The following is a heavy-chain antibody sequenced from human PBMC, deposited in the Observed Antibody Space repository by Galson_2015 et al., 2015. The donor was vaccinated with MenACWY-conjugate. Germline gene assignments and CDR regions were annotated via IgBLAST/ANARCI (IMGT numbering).Heavy chain of an antibody. CDR2: ISAYNGNT. D-gene: IGHD3-9*01. CDR1: GYTFTSYG. Sequence: SVKVSCKASGYTFTSYGISWVRQAPGQGLEWMGWISAYNGNTNYAQKLQGRVTMTTDTSTRIAYMELRSLRSDDTAVYYCARGYRRVIWRSRNSFDYGGQGTLVTVSS. J-gene: IGHJ4*02. V-gene: IGHV1-18*01. CDR3: ARGYRRVIWRSRNSFDY.